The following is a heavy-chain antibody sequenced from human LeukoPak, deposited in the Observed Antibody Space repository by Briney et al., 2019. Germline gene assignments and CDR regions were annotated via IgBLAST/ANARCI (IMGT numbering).Heavy chain of an antibody. CDR3: VSGVIRYFDWLLPPFDY. V-gene: IGHV1-2*02. CDR1: GYTFTGYY. CDR2: INPNSGGT. J-gene: IGHJ4*02. Sequence: ASVKVSCKASGYTFTGYYMHWVRQAPGQGLEWMGWINPNSGGTNYAQKFQGRVTMTRDTSISTAYMELSRLRSDDTAVYYCVSGVIRYFDWLLPPFDYWGQGTLVTVSS. D-gene: IGHD3-9*01.